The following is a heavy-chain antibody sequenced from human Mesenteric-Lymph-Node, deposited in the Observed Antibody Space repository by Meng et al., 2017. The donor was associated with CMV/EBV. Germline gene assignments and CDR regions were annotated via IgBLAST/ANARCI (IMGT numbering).Heavy chain of an antibody. CDR3: AHSSGIAAAGPFYFDY. D-gene: IGHD6-13*01. V-gene: IGHV2-5*02. J-gene: IGHJ4*02. Sequence: QITLKASGRTLVKPTQTLTLTCTFSGFSLSTSGVGMGWIRQPPGKALEWLALIYWDDDKRYSPSLKSRLTITKDTSKNQVVLTMTNMDPVDTATYYCAHSSGIAAAGPFYFDYWGQGTLVTVSS. CDR1: GFSLSTSGVG. CDR2: IYWDDDK.